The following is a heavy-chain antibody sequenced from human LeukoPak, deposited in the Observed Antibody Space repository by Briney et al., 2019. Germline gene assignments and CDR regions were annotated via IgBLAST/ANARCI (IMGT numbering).Heavy chain of an antibody. V-gene: IGHV3-30*18. D-gene: IGHD6-13*01. J-gene: IGHJ4*02. CDR2: ISYDGRNK. Sequence: PERSLRLSCAASRFTFSSYGMHWVRQAPGKGLEWVAVISYDGRNKNYADSVKGRFTNSRDNSKNTLYLQMNSLRVEDTAVYYCAKGDSSSWQLDYWGQGTLVTVSS. CDR1: RFTFSSYG. CDR3: AKGDSSSWQLDY.